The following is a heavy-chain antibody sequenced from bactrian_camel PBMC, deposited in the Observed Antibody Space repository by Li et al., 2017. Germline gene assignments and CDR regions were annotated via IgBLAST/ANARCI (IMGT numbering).Heavy chain of an antibody. V-gene: IGHV3S9*01. CDR1: GYTYDDYC. J-gene: IGHJ4*01. CDR2: IDSDGIT. D-gene: IGHD2*01. CDR3: AADTLCQIGGTWLWEVYDI. Sequence: HVQLVESGGGSVQAGASLRLSCVASGYTYDDYCVAWFRQGPDGARERVSFIDSDGITSYADAVKGRLSVSLNNAKTTLYLEMNSLTPDDTAMYYCAADTLCQIGGTWLWEVYDIRGQGTQVTVS.